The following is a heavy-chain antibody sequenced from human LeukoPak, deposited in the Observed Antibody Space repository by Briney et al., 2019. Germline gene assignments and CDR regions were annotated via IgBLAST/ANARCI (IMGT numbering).Heavy chain of an antibody. CDR2: INHSGST. V-gene: IGHV4-34*01. CDR1: GGSFSGYY. D-gene: IGHD3-3*01. Sequence: SETLSLTCAVYGGSFSGYYWSWIRQPPGKGLEWIGEINHSGSTNYNPSLKSRVTISVDTSKNQFSLKLSSVTAADTAVYYCARSAKDFWSGYSENYYYYGMDVWGQGTTVTVSS. J-gene: IGHJ6*02. CDR3: ARSAKDFWSGYSENYYYYGMDV.